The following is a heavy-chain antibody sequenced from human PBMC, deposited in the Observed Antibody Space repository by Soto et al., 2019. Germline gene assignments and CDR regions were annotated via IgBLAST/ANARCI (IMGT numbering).Heavy chain of an antibody. Sequence: SETLSLTCTVSGGSISSYYWSWIRQPPGMGLEWIGYIYYSGSTNYNPSLKSRVTISVDTSKNQFSLKLSSVTAADTAVYYCARARIAVAGIDYWGQGTLVTVSS. CDR3: ARARIAVAGIDY. V-gene: IGHV4-59*01. CDR2: IYYSGST. J-gene: IGHJ4*02. D-gene: IGHD6-19*01. CDR1: GGSISSYY.